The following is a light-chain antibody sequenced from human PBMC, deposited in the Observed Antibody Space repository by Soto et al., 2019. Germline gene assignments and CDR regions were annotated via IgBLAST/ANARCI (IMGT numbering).Light chain of an antibody. V-gene: IGKV1-27*01. CDR3: QKYNTVPAT. Sequence: DIQMTQSPPSLSASVGDRVTITCRASQGIGNSLAWYQQKPGTVPKLLIYSASTLQSGLPSRFSGSGSGTDFTLTTSSLQPEDVAAYYCQKYNTVPATFGQGTRLETK. J-gene: IGKJ5*01. CDR1: QGIGNS. CDR2: SAS.